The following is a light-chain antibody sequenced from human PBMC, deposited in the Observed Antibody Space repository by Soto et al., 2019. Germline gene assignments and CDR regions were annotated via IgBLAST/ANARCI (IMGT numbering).Light chain of an antibody. J-gene: IGLJ1*01. CDR2: GNS. Sequence: QSVLTQPPSVSGAPGQRVTISCTGSSSNIGAGYDVRWYQQLPGTAPKLLIYGNSNRPSGVPDRFSGSKSGTSASLAITGLQAEDEADYYCQSYDRSLSGSMVFGTGTKVTVL. V-gene: IGLV1-40*01. CDR3: QSYDRSLSGSMV. CDR1: SSNIGAGYD.